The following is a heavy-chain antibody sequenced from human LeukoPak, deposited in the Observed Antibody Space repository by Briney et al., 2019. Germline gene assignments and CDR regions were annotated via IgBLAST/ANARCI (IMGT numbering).Heavy chain of an antibody. J-gene: IGHJ4*02. CDR2: ISAGNGNT. CDR1: GYTFTSYA. D-gene: IGHD5-18*01. Sequence: ASVKVSCKASGYTFTSYAIHWVRQAPGQRLEWMGWISAGNGNTKYSQNFQGRVTFISNTSATTAFMELSSLRSEDAAVYYCARPRPYSYGFDYWGQGTLVTVSS. V-gene: IGHV1-3*01. CDR3: ARPRPYSYGFDY.